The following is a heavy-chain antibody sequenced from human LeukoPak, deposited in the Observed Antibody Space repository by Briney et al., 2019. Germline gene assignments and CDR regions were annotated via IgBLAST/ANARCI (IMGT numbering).Heavy chain of an antibody. CDR2: VHYTGST. J-gene: IGHJ4*02. D-gene: IGHD3-22*01. Sequence: SETLSLTFTVSGGSISSYYWSWIRQPPGKGLEWIGYVHYTGSTNDNPSLKSRATISLDTSKNQISLKLSSVTAADTAVYYCANYYDSSGYYLTWGQGILVTVSS. CDR3: ANYYDSSGYYLT. V-gene: IGHV4-59*08. CDR1: GGSISSYY.